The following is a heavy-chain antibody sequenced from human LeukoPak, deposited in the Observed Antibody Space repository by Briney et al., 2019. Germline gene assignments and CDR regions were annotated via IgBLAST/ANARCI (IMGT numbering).Heavy chain of an antibody. CDR2: ISGSGGNT. D-gene: IGHD3-22*01. CDR3: ARQTYYYDSSGYYGGDAFDI. CDR1: GFTFSSYA. V-gene: IGHV3-23*01. Sequence: GGSLRLSCAASGFTFSSYAMSWVRQSPGKGLEWVSAISGSGGNTYSADSVKGRFTISRDNSKNTLYLQMNSLRAEDTAVYYCARQTYYYDSSGYYGGDAFDIWGQGTMVTVSS. J-gene: IGHJ3*02.